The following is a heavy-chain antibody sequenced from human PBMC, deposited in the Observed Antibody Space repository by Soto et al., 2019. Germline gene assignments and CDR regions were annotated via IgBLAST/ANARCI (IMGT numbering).Heavy chain of an antibody. J-gene: IGHJ4*02. D-gene: IGHD3-22*01. CDR3: AKKYSEGQYDSSGYFGWYFDY. V-gene: IGHV3-30*18. CDR1: GFTFSSYG. CDR2: ISYDGSNK. Sequence: PGGSLRLSCAASGFTFSSYGMHWVCQAPGKGLEWVAVISYDGSNKYYADSVKGRFTISRDNSKNTLYLQMNSLRAEDTAVYYCAKKYSEGQYDSSGYFGWYFDYWGQGTLVTVSS.